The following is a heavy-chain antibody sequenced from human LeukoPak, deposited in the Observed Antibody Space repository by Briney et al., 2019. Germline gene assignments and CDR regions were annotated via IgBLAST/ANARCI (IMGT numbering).Heavy chain of an antibody. V-gene: IGHV4-4*02. Sequence: SETLSLTCAVSGDSISSSHWWSWVRQPPGKGLEWIGEIYHSGNTNCNPSLKSRVTMSVDKSKNQFSLKLSSVTAADTAAYYCARESNSALPAFDFWGQGTLVTVSS. CDR1: GDSISSSHW. J-gene: IGHJ4*02. CDR2: IYHSGNT. D-gene: IGHD4/OR15-4a*01. CDR3: ARESNSALPAFDF.